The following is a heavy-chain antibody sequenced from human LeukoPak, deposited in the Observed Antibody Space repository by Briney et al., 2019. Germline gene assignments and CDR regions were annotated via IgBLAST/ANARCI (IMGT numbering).Heavy chain of an antibody. J-gene: IGHJ4*02. Sequence: PSETLSLTCAVYGGSFSGYYWSWIRQPPGKGLGWIGEINHSGSTNYNPSLKSRVTISVDTSKNQFSLKLSSVTAADTAVYYCARDKGTSYLSSFDYWGQGTLVTGSS. CDR1: GGSFSGYY. V-gene: IGHV4-34*01. CDR3: ARDKGTSYLSSFDY. D-gene: IGHD6-6*01. CDR2: INHSGST.